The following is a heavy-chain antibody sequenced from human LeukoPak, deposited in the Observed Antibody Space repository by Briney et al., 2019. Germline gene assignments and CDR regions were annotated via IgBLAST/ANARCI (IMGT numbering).Heavy chain of an antibody. D-gene: IGHD3-9*01. CDR3: ARGGLRYFDWLLPSAIFDY. V-gene: IGHV3-30-3*01. CDR2: ISYDASNK. J-gene: IGHJ4*02. Sequence: PGGSLRLSCAASGFTFSSYAMHWVRQAPGKGLEWVAVISYDASNKYYADSVKGRFTISRDNSKNTLYLQMNSLRAEDTAVYYCARGGLRYFDWLLPSAIFDYWGQGTLVTVSS. CDR1: GFTFSSYA.